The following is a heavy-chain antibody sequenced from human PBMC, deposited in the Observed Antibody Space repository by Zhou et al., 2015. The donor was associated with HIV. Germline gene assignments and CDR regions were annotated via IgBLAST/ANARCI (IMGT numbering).Heavy chain of an antibody. CDR1: GGTFSSYA. J-gene: IGHJ5*02. CDR2: IIPIFGTA. V-gene: IGHV1-69*01. D-gene: IGHD3-10*01. Sequence: QVQLVQSGAEVKKPGSSVKVSCKASGGTFSSYAISWVRQAPGQGLEWMGGIIPIFGTANYAQKFQGRVTITADESTSTAYMELSSLRSEDTAVYYCARVGSVSYYYGSGYGISDFDPWGQGTLVTVSS. CDR3: ARVGSVSYYYGSGYGISDFDP.